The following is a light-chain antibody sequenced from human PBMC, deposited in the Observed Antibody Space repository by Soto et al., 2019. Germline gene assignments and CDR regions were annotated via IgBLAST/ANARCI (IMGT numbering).Light chain of an antibody. CDR2: DAS. CDR1: QSMNDW. Sequence: DIQMTQSPSTLSASVGDRVTITSRASQSMNDWLAWYQQKPGKAPKVLIYDASSLQSGVPSRFSGSASGTEFTLTISSLQPDDFATYYCLQYNSYPLTFGGGTKV. V-gene: IGKV1-5*01. J-gene: IGKJ4*01. CDR3: LQYNSYPLT.